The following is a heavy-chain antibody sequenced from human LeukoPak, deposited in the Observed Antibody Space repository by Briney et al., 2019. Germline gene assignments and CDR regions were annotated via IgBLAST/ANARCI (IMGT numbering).Heavy chain of an antibody. D-gene: IGHD7-27*01. V-gene: IGHV4-59*01. CDR2: IYYSGST. J-gene: IGHJ6*02. Sequence: SETLSLTCTVSGGSISSYYWSWIRQPPGKGLEWIGYIYYSGSTNYNPSLKSRVTISVDTSKNQFSLKLSSVTAAATAVYYCARGLTGGYYYGMDVWGQGTTVTVSS. CDR1: GGSISSYY. CDR3: ARGLTGGYYYGMDV.